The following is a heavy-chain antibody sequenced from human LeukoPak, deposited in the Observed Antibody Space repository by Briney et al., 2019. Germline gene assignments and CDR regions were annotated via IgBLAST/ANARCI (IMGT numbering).Heavy chain of an antibody. CDR1: GGSISSYY. V-gene: IGHV4-59*01. Sequence: RTSETLSLTCTVSGGSISSYYWSWIRQPPGKGLEWIGYIYYSGSTNYNPSLKSRVTISVDTSNNQFSLKLSSVTAADTAVYYCARGAVGSGWQFLDYWGQGTLVTVSS. CDR3: ARGAVGSGWQFLDY. D-gene: IGHD6-19*01. CDR2: IYYSGST. J-gene: IGHJ4*02.